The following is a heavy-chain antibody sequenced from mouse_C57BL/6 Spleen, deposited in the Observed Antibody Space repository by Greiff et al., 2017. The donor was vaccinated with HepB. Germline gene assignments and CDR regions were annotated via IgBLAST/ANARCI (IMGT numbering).Heavy chain of an antibody. V-gene: IGHV1-74*01. D-gene: IGHD2-1*01. J-gene: IGHJ1*03. CDR3: APIYYGNNWYFDV. Sequence: QVQLKQPGAELVKPGASVKVSCKASGYTFTSYWMHWVKQRPGQGLEWIGRIHPSDSDTNYNQKFKGKATLTVDKSSSTAYMQLSSLTSEDSAVYYCAPIYYGNNWYFDVWGTGTTVTVSS. CDR2: IHPSDSDT. CDR1: GYTFTSYW.